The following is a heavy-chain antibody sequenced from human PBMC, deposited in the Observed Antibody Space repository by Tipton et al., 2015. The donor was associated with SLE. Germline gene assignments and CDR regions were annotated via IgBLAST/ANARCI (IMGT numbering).Heavy chain of an antibody. V-gene: IGHV4-39*07. J-gene: IGHJ4*02. CDR3: ARGYSSSWYSFDY. D-gene: IGHD6-13*01. Sequence: LRLSCTVSGGSISSSSYYWGWIRQPPGKGLEWIGSIYYSGSTYYNPSLKSRVTISVDTSKNQFSLKLSSVTAADTAVYYCARGYSSSWYSFDYWGQGTLVTVSS. CDR1: GGSISSSSYY. CDR2: IYYSGST.